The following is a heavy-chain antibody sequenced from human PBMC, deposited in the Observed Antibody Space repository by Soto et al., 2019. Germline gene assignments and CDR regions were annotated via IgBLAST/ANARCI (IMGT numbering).Heavy chain of an antibody. J-gene: IGHJ5*02. Sequence: PGGSLRLSCAASGFTFSSYGMHWVRQAPGKGLEWVAVIWYDGSNRYYADSVKGRFTISRDNSKNTLYLQMNSLRAEDTAVYYCAREKSPNWFDPWGQGTLVTVSS. V-gene: IGHV3-33*01. CDR1: GFTFSSYG. CDR2: IWYDGSNR. CDR3: AREKSPNWFDP.